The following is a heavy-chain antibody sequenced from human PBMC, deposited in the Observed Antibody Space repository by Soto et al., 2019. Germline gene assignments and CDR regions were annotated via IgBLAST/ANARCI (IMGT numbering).Heavy chain of an antibody. CDR3: AAQGVRGVNPYFDY. CDR2: ISGSGGST. D-gene: IGHD3-10*01. Sequence: EVQLLESRGGLVQPGGSLRLSCAASGFTFSSYAMSWVRQAPGKGLEWVSAISGSGGSTYYADSVKGRFTISRDNSKNTLYLQMNSLRAEDTAVYYCAAQGVRGVNPYFDYWGQGTLVTVSS. J-gene: IGHJ4*02. CDR1: GFTFSSYA. V-gene: IGHV3-23*01.